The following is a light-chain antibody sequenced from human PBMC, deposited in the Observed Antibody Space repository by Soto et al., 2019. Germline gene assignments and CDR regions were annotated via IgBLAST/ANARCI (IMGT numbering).Light chain of an antibody. CDR3: QQSYDNPL. Sequence: DIQMTQSPSSLSASVGDRVTITCRASQSISGYLNWYQQKPGKAPKLLIYAASSLQSGVPSRFSGSGSGTHFTLTISSMQLEEFASYYCQQSYDNPLFGGGTKVEFK. CDR1: QSISGY. J-gene: IGKJ4*01. V-gene: IGKV1-39*01. CDR2: AAS.